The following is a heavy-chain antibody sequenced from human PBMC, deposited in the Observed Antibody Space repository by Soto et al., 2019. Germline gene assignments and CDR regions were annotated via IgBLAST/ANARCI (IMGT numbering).Heavy chain of an antibody. CDR1: GFPFSSYS. Sequence: GGSLRLSCAASGFPFSSYSMHWVRTAPGKGLEWVAVISYDGSNKYYADSVKGRFTISRDNSKNTLYLQMNSLRAEDTAVYYCARDTGLDSSGSFDYWGQGTLVTVSS. D-gene: IGHD3-22*01. J-gene: IGHJ4*02. CDR3: ARDTGLDSSGSFDY. CDR2: ISYDGSNK. V-gene: IGHV3-30-3*01.